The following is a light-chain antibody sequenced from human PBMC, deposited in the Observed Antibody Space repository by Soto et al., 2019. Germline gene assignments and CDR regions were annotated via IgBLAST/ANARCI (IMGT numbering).Light chain of an antibody. CDR2: AAS. V-gene: IGKV1-39*01. CDR1: QSISTY. Sequence: DLQMTQSPSSLSAAVGDRLTITCRASQSISTYLNWYQQKPGKAPKLLIYAASSLQSGVPSRFSGSESGTDFTLTISSLQPEDFATYYCQQSYSTPYTFGQGTKLEIK. J-gene: IGKJ2*01. CDR3: QQSYSTPYT.